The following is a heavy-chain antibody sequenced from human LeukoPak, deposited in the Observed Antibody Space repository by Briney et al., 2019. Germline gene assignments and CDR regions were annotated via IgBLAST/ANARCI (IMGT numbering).Heavy chain of an antibody. CDR1: GFIFSSYW. Sequence: PGGSLRLSCAASGFIFSSYWMGWVRQAPGKGLEWVANIKRDGSERYYVDSVKGRFTISRDNAQNSLYLQMNSLRDEDTGVYYCARDKEAAVDFWSGYYQLWGQGTLVTVSS. J-gene: IGHJ4*02. D-gene: IGHD3-3*01. V-gene: IGHV3-7*01. CDR2: IKRDGSER. CDR3: ARDKEAAVDFWSGYYQL.